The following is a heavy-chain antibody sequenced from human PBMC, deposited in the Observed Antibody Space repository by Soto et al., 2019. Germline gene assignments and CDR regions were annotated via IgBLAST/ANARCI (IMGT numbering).Heavy chain of an antibody. CDR1: GASISSGGYY. V-gene: IGHV4-31*03. D-gene: IGHD6-13*01. J-gene: IGHJ6*02. Sequence: QVQLQESGPGLVKPSQTLSLTCNVSGASISSGGYYWSWIRQHPGKGLEWIGFIYYSGTTYSNPSLKSRVTIASDTSRTFFSLRLSSVTAADTAVYYCARARYSSSWSVGMDVWGHGTTVTVSS. CDR3: ARARYSSSWSVGMDV. CDR2: IYYSGTT.